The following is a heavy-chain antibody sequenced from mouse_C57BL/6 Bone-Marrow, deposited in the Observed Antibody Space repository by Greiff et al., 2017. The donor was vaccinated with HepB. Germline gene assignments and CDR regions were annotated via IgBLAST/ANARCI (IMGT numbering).Heavy chain of an antibody. CDR1: GYTFTSYW. CDR3: SRRKITTVGYWYFDV. J-gene: IGHJ1*03. V-gene: IGHV1-50*01. CDR2: IDPSDSYT. D-gene: IGHD1-1*01. Sequence: QVQLQQSGAELVKPGASVKLSCKASGYTFTSYWMQWVKQRPGQGLEWIGEIDPSDSYTNYNQKFKGKATLTVDTSSSTAYMQLSSLTSEDSAVYYCSRRKITTVGYWYFDVWGTGTTVTVSS.